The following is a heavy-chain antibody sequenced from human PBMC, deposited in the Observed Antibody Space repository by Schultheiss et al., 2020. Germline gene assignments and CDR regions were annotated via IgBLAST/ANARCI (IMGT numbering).Heavy chain of an antibody. Sequence: GSLRLSCAASGFTVSSNYMSWVRQAPGKGLEWVSYISSSSSTIYYADSVKGRFTISRDNAKNSLYLQMNSLRAEDTALYYCARARIVHDILTRRNYGMDVWGQGTTVTGSS. J-gene: IGHJ6*02. CDR3: ARARIVHDILTRRNYGMDV. CDR1: GFTVSSNY. CDR2: ISSSSSTI. V-gene: IGHV3-48*04. D-gene: IGHD3-9*01.